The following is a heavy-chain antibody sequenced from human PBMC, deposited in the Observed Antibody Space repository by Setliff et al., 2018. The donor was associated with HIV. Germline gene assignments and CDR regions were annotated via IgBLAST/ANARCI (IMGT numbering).Heavy chain of an antibody. D-gene: IGHD2-2*01. CDR2: IWYDGNNK. Sequence: PGGSLRLSCAASGFTFSSYGMHWVRQAPGKGLEWVAIIWYDGNNKYYADSVKGRFTISRDNSKNTLYLQMNSLRAEDTAVYYCAKDLTKLGWSRTSLKWASWGQGTLVTVSS. CDR3: AKDLTKLGWSRTSLKWAS. J-gene: IGHJ5*02. V-gene: IGHV3-33*06. CDR1: GFTFSSYG.